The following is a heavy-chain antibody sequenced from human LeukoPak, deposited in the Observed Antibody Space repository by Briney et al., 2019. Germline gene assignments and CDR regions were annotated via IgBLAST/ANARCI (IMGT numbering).Heavy chain of an antibody. Sequence: SENLSLTCAVSGGFISNINWWSWVRQPPGRGLEWIGEVHQSGVTNYNPSLKSRVTISLDKSNNQFSLKLNSVTAADTAVYFCAENGPWSLKYWGQGTLVTVSS. CDR2: VHQSGVT. CDR3: AENGPWSLKY. D-gene: IGHD2-21*02. V-gene: IGHV4-4*02. J-gene: IGHJ4*02. CDR1: GGFISNINW.